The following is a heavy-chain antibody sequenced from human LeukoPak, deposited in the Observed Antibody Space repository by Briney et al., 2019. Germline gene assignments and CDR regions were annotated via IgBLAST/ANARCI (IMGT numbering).Heavy chain of an antibody. V-gene: IGHV3-23*01. J-gene: IGHJ4*02. CDR2: FDGNGPNT. Sequence: PGGSLRLSCAASGFTFSSFAMTWVRQAPGKGPEWVSGFDGNGPNTYYADSVKGRWTISRDNSRNTLYLEMNSLRPEDTAIYYCAKPRTTGLGWAQFDYWGQGSLVTVSS. D-gene: IGHD2-8*02. CDR3: AKPRTTGLGWAQFDY. CDR1: GFTFSSFA.